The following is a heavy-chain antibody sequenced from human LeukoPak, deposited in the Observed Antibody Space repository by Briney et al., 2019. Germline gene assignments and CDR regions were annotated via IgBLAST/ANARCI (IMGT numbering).Heavy chain of an antibody. V-gene: IGHV3-11*06. CDR1: GFTFSDYY. D-gene: IGHD1-1*01. J-gene: IGHJ4*02. Sequence: GGSLRLSCAASGFTFSDYYMSWIRQAPGKGLEWVSYISSSSSYTNYADSVKGRFTISRDNAKNSLYLQMNSLRAEDTAVYYCAGVENGPNYFDYWGQGTLVTVSS. CDR2: ISSSSSYT. CDR3: AGVENGPNYFDY.